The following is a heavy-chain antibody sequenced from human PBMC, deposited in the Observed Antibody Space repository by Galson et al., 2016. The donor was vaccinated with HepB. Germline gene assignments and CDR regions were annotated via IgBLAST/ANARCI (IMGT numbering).Heavy chain of an antibody. V-gene: IGHV5-51*01. J-gene: IGHJ6*02. CDR3: AKDRNYYGSGSYWGPYYYGMDV. CDR2: IYPGDSHT. CDR1: GYSFTSYW. D-gene: IGHD3-10*01. Sequence: QSGAEVKKPGESLKISCKGSGYSFTSYWIGWVRQMPGKGLEWMGVIYPGDSHTTYSPSFQGQVTISADKSISTAYLQWSSLQASGTSMYYCAKDRNYYGSGSYWGPYYYGMDVWGQGTTVTVSS.